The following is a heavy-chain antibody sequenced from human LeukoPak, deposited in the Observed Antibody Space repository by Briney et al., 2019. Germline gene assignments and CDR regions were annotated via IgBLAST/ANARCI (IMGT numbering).Heavy chain of an antibody. V-gene: IGHV3-23*01. D-gene: IGHD2-2*02. CDR2: ISGSGGST. CDR3: AKEAEIVVVPAAIPPYYFDY. J-gene: IGHJ4*02. Sequence: GSLRPSCAASGFTFSSYAMSWVRQAPGKGLEWVSAISGSGGSTYYADSVKGRFTISRDNSKNTLYLQMNSLRAEDTAVYYCAKEAEIVVVPAAIPPYYFDYWGQGTLVTVSS. CDR1: GFTFSSYA.